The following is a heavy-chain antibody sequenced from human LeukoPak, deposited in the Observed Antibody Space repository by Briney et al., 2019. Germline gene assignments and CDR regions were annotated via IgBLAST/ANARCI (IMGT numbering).Heavy chain of an antibody. CDR3: ETAVVFIPVRDTFDT. J-gene: IGHJ3*02. CDR1: GYTLTELG. CDR2: FDPEDGET. D-gene: IGHD3-22*01. V-gene: IGHV1-24*01. Sequence: ASVKVSCKVSGYTLTELGMHWVRQAPGKGLEWMGGFDPEDGETIYAQKFQGRVTMTEDTSTHTAYMELSSLRSEDTAVYYCETAVVFIPVRDTFDTWGRGTMFTVFS.